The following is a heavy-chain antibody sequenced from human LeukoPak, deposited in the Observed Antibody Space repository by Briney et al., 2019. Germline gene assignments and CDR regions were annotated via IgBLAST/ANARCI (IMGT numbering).Heavy chain of an antibody. Sequence: GGSLRLSCAASGFTVSSNYMTWVRQAPGKGLEWVSVIYSGGNTYYADSVKGRFTISRDNSKNTLYLQMNSLRAGDTGVYYCARDEVATTLDYWGQGTLVTVSS. V-gene: IGHV3-66*02. CDR2: IYSGGNT. D-gene: IGHD5-12*01. CDR3: ARDEVATTLDY. J-gene: IGHJ4*02. CDR1: GFTVSSNY.